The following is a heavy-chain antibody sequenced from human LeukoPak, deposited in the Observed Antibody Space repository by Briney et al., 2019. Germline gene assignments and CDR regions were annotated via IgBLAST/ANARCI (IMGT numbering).Heavy chain of an antibody. V-gene: IGHV3-30*03. CDR2: ISYDGSNK. Sequence: GGSLRLSCAASGFTFSSYGMHWVRQAPGKGLEWVAVISYDGSNKYYADSVKGRFTISRDNSKNTLYLQMNSLRVEDTAVYYCAREDFSSSGVVFDYWGQGTLVTVSS. D-gene: IGHD3-10*01. CDR1: GFTFSSYG. J-gene: IGHJ4*02. CDR3: AREDFSSSGVVFDY.